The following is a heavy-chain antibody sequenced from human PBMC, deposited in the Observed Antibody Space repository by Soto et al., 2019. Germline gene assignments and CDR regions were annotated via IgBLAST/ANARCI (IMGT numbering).Heavy chain of an antibody. CDR3: ARDLTTMTTKDTFDY. Sequence: QVQLVESGGGEVQPGRSLRLSCAASGFTFSSYGMHWVRQAPGKGLEWVAVIWFDGRNKYYADSVKGRFAISRDNSKNTLYLQMNSLRAEDTAVYYCARDLTTMTTKDTFDYWGQGTLVAVSS. J-gene: IGHJ4*02. CDR1: GFTFSSYG. D-gene: IGHD4-17*01. V-gene: IGHV3-33*01. CDR2: IWFDGRNK.